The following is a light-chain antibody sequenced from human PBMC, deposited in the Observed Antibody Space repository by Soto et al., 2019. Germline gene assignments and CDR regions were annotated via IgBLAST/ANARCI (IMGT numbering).Light chain of an antibody. CDR3: GSYTSSSALVV. CDR1: SSDVGAYNY. CDR2: GVT. Sequence: QSALTQPASVSGSPGQSITISCAGTSSDVGAYNYVSWYQVHPGKAPKLMIYGVTNRPSGVSDRFSGSRFANTASLTISGLQAEDEADYYCGSYTSSSALVVFGGGTKVTVL. J-gene: IGLJ2*01. V-gene: IGLV2-14*01.